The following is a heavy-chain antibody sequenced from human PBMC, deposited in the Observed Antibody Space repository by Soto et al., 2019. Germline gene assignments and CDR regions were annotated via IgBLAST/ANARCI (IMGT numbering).Heavy chain of an antibody. Sequence: PGGSLRLSCAASGFTFSSYGMHWVRQAPGKGLEWVAVISYDGSNKYYADSVKGRFTISRDNSKNTLYLQMNSLRAEDTAVYYCAKDLGFGELLDYYYGMDVWGQGTTVTVSS. CDR2: ISYDGSNK. CDR1: GFTFSSYG. V-gene: IGHV3-30*18. CDR3: AKDLGFGELLDYYYGMDV. D-gene: IGHD3-10*01. J-gene: IGHJ6*02.